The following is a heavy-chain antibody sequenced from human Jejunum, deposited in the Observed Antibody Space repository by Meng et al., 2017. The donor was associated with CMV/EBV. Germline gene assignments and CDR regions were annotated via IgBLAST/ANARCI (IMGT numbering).Heavy chain of an antibody. Sequence: HLQHSGPGLVRPSQTLSLTCTASGGSISSGDFCWSWLRQPPGKGLEWIGYIDNRGSTYYNPSLTSRVTVSMDTSKNQFSLKLTSVTAADTAVYYCARGYSSGWYYFHYWGQGTLVTVSS. J-gene: IGHJ4*02. CDR2: IDNRGST. D-gene: IGHD6-19*01. V-gene: IGHV4-30-4*01. CDR1: GGSISSGDFC. CDR3: ARGYSSGWYYFHY.